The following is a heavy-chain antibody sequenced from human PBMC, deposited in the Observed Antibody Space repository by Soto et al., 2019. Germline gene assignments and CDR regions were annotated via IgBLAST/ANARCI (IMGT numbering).Heavy chain of an antibody. Sequence: PSETLSLTCSFSADSISSYYWSWIRQPPGKGLEWIGYIYYSGSTNYNPSLKSRVTISVDTSKTQFSLELSSVTAADTAVYYCASRIAAAEPYFDYWGQGTLVTVSS. CDR1: ADSISSYY. V-gene: IGHV4-59*01. D-gene: IGHD6-13*01. CDR2: IYYSGST. J-gene: IGHJ4*02. CDR3: ASRIAAAEPYFDY.